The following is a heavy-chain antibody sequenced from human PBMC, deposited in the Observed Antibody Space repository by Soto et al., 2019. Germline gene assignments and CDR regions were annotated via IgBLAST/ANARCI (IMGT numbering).Heavy chain of an antibody. CDR2: ISAYNGNT. J-gene: IGHJ5*02. D-gene: IGHD3-10*01. CDR1: GYTFTSYG. Sequence: QVQLVQSGAEVMKPGASVKVSCKASGYTFTSYGISWVRQAPGQGLEWMGWISAYNGNTNYAQKLQGRVTMTTDTSTSTAYMELRSLRSDDTAVYYCARDYYGSGSYYHNWFDPWGQGTLVTVSS. V-gene: IGHV1-18*01. CDR3: ARDYYGSGSYYHNWFDP.